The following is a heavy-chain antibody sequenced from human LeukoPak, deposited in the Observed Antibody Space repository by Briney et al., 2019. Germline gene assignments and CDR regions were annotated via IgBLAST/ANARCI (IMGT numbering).Heavy chain of an antibody. J-gene: IGHJ6*02. CDR2: INPSSGST. V-gene: IGHV1-46*01. Sequence: GASVKVSCKASGYSFPSYYLHWVRQAPGQGLEWMGVINPSSGSTRYAQKFQDRVTMTRDTSTSTVYMELSGLRSEDAAVYYCARQTPYQAPASIYYFYGMDVWGHGTTVTVSS. D-gene: IGHD2-15*01. CDR1: GYSFPSYY. CDR3: ARQTPYQAPASIYYFYGMDV.